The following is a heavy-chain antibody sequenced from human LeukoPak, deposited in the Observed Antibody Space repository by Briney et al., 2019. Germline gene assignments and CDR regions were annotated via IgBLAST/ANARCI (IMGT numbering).Heavy chain of an antibody. CDR2: VFHSGST. J-gene: IGHJ3*02. CDR1: GGSISSSKW. CDR3: ARVGADDAFDI. D-gene: IGHD1-26*01. V-gene: IGHV4-4*02. Sequence: PSETLSLTCAVSGGSISSSKWWSWLRQPPGKGLEWIGEVFHSGSTNYNPSLKSRVTISVDTSKNQFSLKLSSVTVADTAVYYCARVGADDAFDIWGQGTMVTVSS.